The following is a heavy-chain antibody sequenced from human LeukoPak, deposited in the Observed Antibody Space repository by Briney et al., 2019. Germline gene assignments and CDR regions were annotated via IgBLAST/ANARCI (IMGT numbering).Heavy chain of an antibody. J-gene: IGHJ4*02. CDR3: ASAYSYGLYYFDY. CDR1: GYSFTSYW. CDR2: IYPGDSDT. V-gene: IGHV5-51*01. Sequence: GESLKISGKGSGYSFTSYWIGWVRQMPGKGLEWMGIIYPGDSDTRYSPSFQGQVTISADKSISTAYLQWSSLKASDTAMYYCASAYSYGLYYFDYWGQGTLVTVSS. D-gene: IGHD5-18*01.